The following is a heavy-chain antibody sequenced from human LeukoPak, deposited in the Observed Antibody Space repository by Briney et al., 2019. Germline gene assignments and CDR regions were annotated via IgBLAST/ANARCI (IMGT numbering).Heavy chain of an antibody. Sequence: QSGGSLRLSCAASGFTFSSYWMSWVRQAPGKGLEWVANIKQDGSDTKYVDSVKGRLTISRDNAKNSLYLQMNSLRAEDTAVYYCARVGAAAHFWYSDLWGRGTLVTVSS. J-gene: IGHJ2*01. CDR2: IKQDGSDT. CDR1: GFTFSSYW. V-gene: IGHV3-7*01. CDR3: ARVGAAAHFWYSDL. D-gene: IGHD6-13*01.